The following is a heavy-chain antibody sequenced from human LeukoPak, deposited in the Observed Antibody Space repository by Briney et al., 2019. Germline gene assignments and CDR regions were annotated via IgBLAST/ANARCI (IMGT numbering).Heavy chain of an antibody. CDR3: ARHSIVVVTAGYFDL. CDR2: IYHSGST. V-gene: IGHV4-38-2*01. CDR1: GYSISSSYY. D-gene: IGHD2-21*02. Sequence: SETLSLTCAVSGYSISSSYYWGWIRQPPGKGLEWIGRIYHSGSTYYNPSLKSRVTISVDTSKNQFSLKLSSVTAADTAVYYCARHSIVVVTAGYFDLWGRGTLVTVSS. J-gene: IGHJ2*01.